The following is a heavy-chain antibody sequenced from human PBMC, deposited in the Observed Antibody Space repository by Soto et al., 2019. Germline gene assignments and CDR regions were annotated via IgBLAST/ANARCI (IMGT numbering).Heavy chain of an antibody. Sequence: PGGSLRLSCAASGFTFSSYAMSWVRQAPGKGLEWVSAISSSSSTIYYADSVKGRFTISRDNAKNSLYLQMNSLRAEDTAVYYCAITAGTRSPNWFDPWGQGTLVTVSS. V-gene: IGHV3-48*01. D-gene: IGHD6-13*01. CDR2: ISSSSSTI. CDR1: GFTFSSYA. J-gene: IGHJ5*02. CDR3: AITAGTRSPNWFDP.